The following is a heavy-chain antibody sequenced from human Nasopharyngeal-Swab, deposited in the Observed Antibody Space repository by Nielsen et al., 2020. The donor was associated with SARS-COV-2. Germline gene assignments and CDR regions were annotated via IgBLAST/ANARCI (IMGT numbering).Heavy chain of an antibody. V-gene: IGHV6-1*01. J-gene: IGHJ6*03. D-gene: IGHD4-17*01. CDR1: GDSVSSSSAA. CDR3: ARARGAYGDYYYYYYTDV. Sequence: SQTLSLTCAISGDSVSSSSAAWNWIRQSPSRGLEWLGRTYYRSKWYTDYAVSVKSRITINPDTSKNQFSLHLNSVTAEDTAVYYCARARGAYGDYYYYYYTDVWGKGTTVTVSS. CDR2: TYYRSKWYT.